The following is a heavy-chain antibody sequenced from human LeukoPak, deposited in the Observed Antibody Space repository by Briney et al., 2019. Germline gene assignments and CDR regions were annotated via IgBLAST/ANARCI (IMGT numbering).Heavy chain of an antibody. D-gene: IGHD6-19*01. J-gene: IGHJ4*02. Sequence: GGSLRLSCAASGFTFSSYGMPWVRQAPGKGLEWVAVIWYDGSNKYYADSVKGRFTISRDNSKNTLYLQMNSLRAEDTAVYYCARANSSGWYDYWGQGTLVTVSS. CDR2: IWYDGSNK. CDR1: GFTFSSYG. CDR3: ARANSSGWYDY. V-gene: IGHV3-33*01.